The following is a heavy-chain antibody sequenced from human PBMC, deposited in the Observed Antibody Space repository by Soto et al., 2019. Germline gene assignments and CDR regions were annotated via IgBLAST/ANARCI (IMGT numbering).Heavy chain of an antibody. CDR1: GYTFTSYG. D-gene: IGHD6-13*01. CDR2: ISAYNGNT. Sequence: QVQLVQSGAEVKKPGASVKVSCKASGYTFTSYGISWVRQSPGQGLEWMGWISAYNGNTNNGQKFQGRVAVTTDTSTSTDYMELMNLRSDDTAVYYCARTSGYSSTDNWFDPWGQGTLVTVSS. J-gene: IGHJ5*02. CDR3: ARTSGYSSTDNWFDP. V-gene: IGHV1-18*01.